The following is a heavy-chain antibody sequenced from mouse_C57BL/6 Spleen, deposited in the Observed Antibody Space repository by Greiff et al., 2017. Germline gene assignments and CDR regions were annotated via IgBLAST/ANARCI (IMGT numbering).Heavy chain of an antibody. CDR2: IHPNSGST. Sequence: QVQLQQPGAELVKPGASVKLSCKASGYTFTSYWMHWVKQRPGQGLEWIGMIHPNSGSTNYNEKFKSKATLTVDKSSSTAHMQLSVLTSEDSAVYYCARQPLSGSSYWFAYWGQGTLVTVSA. V-gene: IGHV1-64*01. CDR1: GYTFTSYW. J-gene: IGHJ3*01. D-gene: IGHD1-1*01. CDR3: ARQPLSGSSYWFAY.